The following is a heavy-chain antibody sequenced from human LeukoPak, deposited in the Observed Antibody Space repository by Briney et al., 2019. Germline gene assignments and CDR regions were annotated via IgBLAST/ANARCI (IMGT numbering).Heavy chain of an antibody. CDR3: ARDNGEWRPNWFDH. V-gene: IGHV3-33*08. J-gene: IGHJ5*02. CDR2: ILDDGNNK. D-gene: IGHD2-8*01. Sequence: GGSLRLSCAASGFTFSGYAMRWVREAPGKGLEWVALILDDGNNKYYADSVKGGFTISRDNSKNTLYLQLNSLRAEDTAVYYCARDNGEWRPNWFDHWGQGTLVTVSS. CDR1: GFTFSGYA.